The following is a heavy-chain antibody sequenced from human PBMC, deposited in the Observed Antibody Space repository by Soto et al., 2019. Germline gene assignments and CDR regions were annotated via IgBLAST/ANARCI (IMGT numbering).Heavy chain of an antibody. V-gene: IGHV5-51*01. Sequence: HGESLKISCQGSGYSFSTYWIGWVRQMPGKGLEWMGIIYPGDSDTKYSPSFQGQVTMSADKSISTAYLQLRSLKASDTAMYYCGRVDYGGNTAFYYGMEVWGQGTRV. CDR1: GYSFSTYW. J-gene: IGHJ6*01. D-gene: IGHD2-21*01. CDR2: IYPGDSDT. CDR3: GRVDYGGNTAFYYGMEV.